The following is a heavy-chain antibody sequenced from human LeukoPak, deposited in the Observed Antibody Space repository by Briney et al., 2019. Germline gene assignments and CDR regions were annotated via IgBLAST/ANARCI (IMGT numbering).Heavy chain of an antibody. CDR2: IYYSGST. J-gene: IGHJ4*02. CDR3: VNYYDSSDYQQPNHFDY. D-gene: IGHD3-22*01. CDR1: GGSISSYY. V-gene: IGHV4-59*04. Sequence: SETLSLTCTVSGGSISSYYWSWLRQPPGKGLEWIGHIYYSGSTYYNPSLKSRVTISVDTSKNQFSLKLSSVTAADTAVYYCVNYYDSSDYQQPNHFDYWGRGTLVTVSS.